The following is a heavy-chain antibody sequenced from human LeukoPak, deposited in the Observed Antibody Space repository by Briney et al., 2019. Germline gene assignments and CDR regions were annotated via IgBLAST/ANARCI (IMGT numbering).Heavy chain of an antibody. CDR3: ARAFSVAVAGIKAFDI. D-gene: IGHD6-19*01. V-gene: IGHV4-59*01. CDR1: VGSISSYY. Sequence: PSETLSLTCTVSVGSISSYYWSWSRQPPGKGLEWVGYIYYSGSTYYNPSLKSRVTISLDTSKNQFSLKLSSVTAADTAVYYCARAFSVAVAGIKAFDIWGQGTMVTVSS. CDR2: IYYSGST. J-gene: IGHJ3*02.